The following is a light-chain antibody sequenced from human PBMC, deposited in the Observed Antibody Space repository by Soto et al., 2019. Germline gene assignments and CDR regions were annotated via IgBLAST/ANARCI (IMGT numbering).Light chain of an antibody. J-gene: IGKJ5*01. CDR2: KAS. Sequence: VRTSMSASALSVTIDDRVAIKCRASQSISSWLAWYQQKPGKAPKLLIYKASSLESGVPSRFSGSGSGTEFTLTIISLQPDDFATYCCQLYKCYSWTVGQGTRL. CDR3: QLYKCYSWT. V-gene: IGKV1-5*03. CDR1: QSISSW.